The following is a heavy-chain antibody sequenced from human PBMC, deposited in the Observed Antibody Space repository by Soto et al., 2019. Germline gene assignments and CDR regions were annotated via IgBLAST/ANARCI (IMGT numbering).Heavy chain of an antibody. CDR1: GYTFTSYG. CDR3: ARDNYDYIWGSYPLGP. J-gene: IGHJ5*02. Sequence: ASVKVSCKASGYTFTSYGISWVRQAPGQGLEWMGWISAYNGNTNYAQKLQGRVTMTTDTSTSTAYMELRSLRSDDTALYYCARDNYDYIWGSYPLGPWGQGTLVTVSS. V-gene: IGHV1-18*01. D-gene: IGHD3-16*02. CDR2: ISAYNGNT.